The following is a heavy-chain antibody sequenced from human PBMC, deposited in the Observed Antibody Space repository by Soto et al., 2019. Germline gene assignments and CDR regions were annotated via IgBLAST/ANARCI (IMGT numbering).Heavy chain of an antibody. J-gene: IGHJ4*02. CDR2: IYYSGST. Sequence: SKTLSPTCTVSGGSGGSGRFSLSCIWQPPGKGLEWIGYIYYSGSTKYNPSLRSRVTISVDTSKNQFSLKLTSVTAADTAVYYCARSGSGSGWLGGQGTLVTVSS. D-gene: IGHD6-19*01. CDR1: GGSGGSGRFS. CDR3: ARSGSGSGWL. V-gene: IGHV4-61*01.